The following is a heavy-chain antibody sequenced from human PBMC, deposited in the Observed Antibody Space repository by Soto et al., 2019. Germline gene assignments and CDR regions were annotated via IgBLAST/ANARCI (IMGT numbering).Heavy chain of an antibody. CDR2: IWYDGSNK. J-gene: IGHJ4*02. V-gene: IGHV3-33*01. CDR3: ATGGPVADYDISDEYLVDRLDF. Sequence: GGSLRLSCAASGFTFSRYGMHWVRQAPGKGLERVAVIWYDGSNKYYADSVKGRFPISRDNSKNTLYLQMNSLRAEDTAEYFCATGGPVADYDISDEYLVDRLDFWGQGTLVTVSS. CDR1: GFTFSRYG. D-gene: IGHD3-22*01.